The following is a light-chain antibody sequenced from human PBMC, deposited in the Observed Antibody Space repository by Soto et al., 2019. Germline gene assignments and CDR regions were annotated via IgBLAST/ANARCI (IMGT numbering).Light chain of an antibody. CDR3: QHYETKAGT. CDR1: QIIRPW. Sequence: DIQLTQSPSSLSASVGDRVTITCRACQIIRPWLAWYQQKAGEAPKLLNYRASNLVSGVPTRFSGSGSGTESTLTISGLQPDDFSIYYFQHYETKAGTFGPGTKVD. V-gene: IGKV1-5*03. CDR2: RAS. J-gene: IGKJ3*01.